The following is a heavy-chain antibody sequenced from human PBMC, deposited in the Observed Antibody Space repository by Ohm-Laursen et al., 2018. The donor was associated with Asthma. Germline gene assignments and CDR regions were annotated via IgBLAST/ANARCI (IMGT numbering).Heavy chain of an antibody. J-gene: IGHJ6*02. Sequence: SLRLSCAASGFTFSSYWMSWVRQAPGKGLEWVANIKQDGSEKYYVDSVKGRFTISRDNAKNSLYLQMNSLRAEDTAVYYCARDSSSWFYYYGMDVWGQGTTVTVSS. CDR2: IKQDGSEK. CDR1: GFTFSSYW. V-gene: IGHV3-7*01. CDR3: ARDSSSWFYYYGMDV. D-gene: IGHD6-13*01.